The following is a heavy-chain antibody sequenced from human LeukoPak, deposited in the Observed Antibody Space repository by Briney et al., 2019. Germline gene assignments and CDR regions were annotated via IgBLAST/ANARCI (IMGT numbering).Heavy chain of an antibody. D-gene: IGHD6-6*01. J-gene: IGHJ4*02. CDR3: ARVWQQLVLDY. Sequence: SQTLSLTCTVSGGSISSGGYYWSWIRQPPGKGLEWIGYIYHSGSTYYNPSLKSRVTISVDRSKNQFSLKLSSVTAADTAVYYCARVWQQLVLDYWGQGTLVTVSS. CDR2: IYHSGST. CDR1: GGSISSGGYY. V-gene: IGHV4-30-2*01.